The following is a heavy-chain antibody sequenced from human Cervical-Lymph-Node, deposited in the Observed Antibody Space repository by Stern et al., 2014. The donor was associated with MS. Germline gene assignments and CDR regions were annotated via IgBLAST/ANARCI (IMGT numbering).Heavy chain of an antibody. V-gene: IGHV3-33*01. CDR1: GFSFSRYA. CDR2: IWDEGSNP. CDR3: ASAYSSSHYYFDY. Sequence: VQLVESGGGVVQPGRSLRLSCAASGFSFSRYAMHWVRQAPGKGLEWVALIWDEGSNPNYADAVTGRFTIARDNFKNTLYLQMNSLRAEDTAVYYCASAYSSSHYYFDYWGQGTLVTVSS. J-gene: IGHJ4*02. D-gene: IGHD6-13*01.